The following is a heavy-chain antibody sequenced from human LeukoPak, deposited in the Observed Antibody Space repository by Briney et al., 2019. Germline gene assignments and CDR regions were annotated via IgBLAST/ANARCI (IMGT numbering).Heavy chain of an antibody. CDR1: GGSISGYY. CDR3: ARGPNSGYGRFDY. J-gene: IGHJ4*02. Sequence: KPSETLSLTCSVSGGSISGYYWSWLRQPPGRGLEWIGYFYYSGSTTYNPSLKGRVTISVDTSENHFSLKLSSVTAADTAVYYCARGPNSGYGRFDYWGQGTLVTVSS. D-gene: IGHD5-12*01. CDR2: FYYSGST. V-gene: IGHV4-59*01.